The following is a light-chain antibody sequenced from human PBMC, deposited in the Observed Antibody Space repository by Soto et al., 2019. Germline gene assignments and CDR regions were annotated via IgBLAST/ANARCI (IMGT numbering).Light chain of an antibody. J-gene: IGKJ1*01. CDR2: DAS. CDR1: QDINNY. CDR3: QQYENLPWT. Sequence: DIQMTQSPSSLSASVGDRVTITCQASQDINNYLNWYQQKPGKSPKLLIYDASNLETGVPSRCSGSGSRTDFTFRISSLQPEDIATYYCQQYENLPWTFGQGTKVEVK. V-gene: IGKV1-33*01.